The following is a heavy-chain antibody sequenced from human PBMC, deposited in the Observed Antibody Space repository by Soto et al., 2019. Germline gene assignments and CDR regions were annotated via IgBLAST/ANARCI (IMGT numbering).Heavy chain of an antibody. CDR2: ISATGFSK. CDR1: GFTFDTHA. V-gene: IGHV3-23*01. J-gene: IGHJ5*01. CDR3: AMVSAFDFWSGHFVFGWFDS. Sequence: EVRLLESGGGLVQPGGSLRLACTASGFTFDTHAMAWVRQAPGKGLEWVTSISATGFSKYHAASVKGRITISRDNSNNTLYLHMNTLRAEDTAVYYGAMVSAFDFWSGHFVFGWFDSWGQGTQVTVSS. D-gene: IGHD3-3*01.